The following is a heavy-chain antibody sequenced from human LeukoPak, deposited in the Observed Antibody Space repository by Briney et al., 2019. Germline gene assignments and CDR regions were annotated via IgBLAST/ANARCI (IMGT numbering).Heavy chain of an antibody. CDR3: ARGPLWGAVTGTDY. CDR1: GYTFTSYD. J-gene: IGHJ4*02. CDR2: MNPNSGNP. V-gene: IGHV1-8*01. D-gene: IGHD6-19*01. Sequence: ASVKVSCKASGYTFTSYDSNCVRQATGHGLKWMGWMNPNSGNPGYAHKFQGRVTMTRNTSISTAYMELSSLRSEDTAVYYCARGPLWGAVTGTDYWGQGTLVTVSS.